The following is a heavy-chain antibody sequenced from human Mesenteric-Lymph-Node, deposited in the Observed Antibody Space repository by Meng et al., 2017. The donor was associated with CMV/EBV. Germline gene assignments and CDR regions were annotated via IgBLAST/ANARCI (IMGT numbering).Heavy chain of an antibody. V-gene: IGHV3-48*03. CDR1: AFNFSTYE. CDR3: ANLHRSYYDFWSGYYKVVDY. D-gene: IGHD3-3*01. J-gene: IGHJ4*02. Sequence: GGSLRLSCAASAFNFSTYEMNWVRQAPGKGLEWVSYISSSGSTIYYADSVKGRFTISRDNAKNSLYLQMNSLKAEDTAVYYFANLHRSYYDFWSGYYKVVDYWGQGTLVTVSS. CDR2: ISSSGSTI.